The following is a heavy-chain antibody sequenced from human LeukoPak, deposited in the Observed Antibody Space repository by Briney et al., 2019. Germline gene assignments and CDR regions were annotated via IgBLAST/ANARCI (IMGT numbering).Heavy chain of an antibody. J-gene: IGHJ5*02. V-gene: IGHV3-53*01. Sequence: GGSLRLSCAASGFTVRSNYMSWVRQAPGKGLEWVSVIYSGGSTYYADSVKGRFTISRDNSKNTLYLQMNSLRAEDTAVYYCARERSTTNWFDPWGQGTLVTVSS. CDR3: ARERSTTNWFDP. CDR1: GFTVRSNY. CDR2: IYSGGST. D-gene: IGHD2-2*01.